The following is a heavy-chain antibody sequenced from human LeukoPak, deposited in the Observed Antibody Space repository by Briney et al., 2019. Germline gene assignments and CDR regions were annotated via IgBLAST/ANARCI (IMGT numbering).Heavy chain of an antibody. CDR3: AREEVEMATITDY. D-gene: IGHD5-24*01. CDR1: GFTVSNNY. Sequence: PGGSLRLSCAASGFTVSNNYMSWVRQAPGKGLEWVSVIYSGGSTYYADSVKGRFTISRDNSKNTLYLQMNSLRAEDTAVYYCAREEVEMATITDYWGQGTLVTVSS. J-gene: IGHJ4*02. CDR2: IYSGGST. V-gene: IGHV3-66*01.